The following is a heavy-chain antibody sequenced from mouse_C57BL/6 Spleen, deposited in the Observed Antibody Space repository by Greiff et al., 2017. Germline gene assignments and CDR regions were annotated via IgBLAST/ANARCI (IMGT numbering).Heavy chain of an antibody. CDR2: INPNNGGT. Sequence: EVKLQQSGPELVKPGASVKISCKASGYTFTDYYMNWVKQSHGKSLEWIGDINPNNGGTSYNQKFKGKATLTVDKSSSTAYMELRSLTSEDSAVYYCARSGTAQAVDYWGQGTTLTVSS. CDR3: ARSGTAQAVDY. CDR1: GYTFTDYY. J-gene: IGHJ2*01. D-gene: IGHD3-2*02. V-gene: IGHV1-26*01.